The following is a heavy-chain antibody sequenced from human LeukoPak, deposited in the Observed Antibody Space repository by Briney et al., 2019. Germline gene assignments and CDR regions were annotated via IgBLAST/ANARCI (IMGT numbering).Heavy chain of an antibody. CDR2: MNPNSGNT. D-gene: IGHD1-1*01. J-gene: IGHJ6*02. CDR1: GYTFTSYD. V-gene: IGHV1-8*01. Sequence: ASVKVSCKASGYTFTSYDINWVRQATGQGLEWMGWMNPNSGNTGYAQKFQGRVTMTRNTSISTAYMELSSLRSEDTAVYYCARSLLTTNYYGMDVWGQGTTVTVSS. CDR3: ARSLLTTNYYGMDV.